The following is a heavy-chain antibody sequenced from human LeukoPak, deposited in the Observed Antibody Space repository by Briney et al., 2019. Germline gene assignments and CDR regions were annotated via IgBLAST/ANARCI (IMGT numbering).Heavy chain of an antibody. CDR3: ARERPNSSSWYARWFDP. J-gene: IGHJ5*02. Sequence: ASVKVSCKASGYTFTGNFMHWVRQAPGQGLEWMDWINPNSGGTNYAQKFQGRVTMTRDTSISTAYMELSRLKSDDTAVYYCARERPNSSSWYARWFDPWGQGTLVTVSS. V-gene: IGHV1-2*02. CDR2: INPNSGGT. D-gene: IGHD6-13*01. CDR1: GYTFTGNF.